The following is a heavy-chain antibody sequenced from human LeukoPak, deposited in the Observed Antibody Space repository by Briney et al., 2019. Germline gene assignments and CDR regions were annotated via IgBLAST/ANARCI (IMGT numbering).Heavy chain of an antibody. J-gene: IGHJ4*02. CDR2: ISWSSGSI. Sequence: GGSLRLSCAASGFTFDDYAMHWVRQAPGKGLEWVSGISWSSGSIGYADSVEGRFTISRDNAKNSLYLKMNSLRAEDTALYYCAKALIGGSSGLDYWGQGTLVTVSS. V-gene: IGHV3-9*01. CDR3: AKALIGGSSGLDY. CDR1: GFTFDDYA. D-gene: IGHD6-19*01.